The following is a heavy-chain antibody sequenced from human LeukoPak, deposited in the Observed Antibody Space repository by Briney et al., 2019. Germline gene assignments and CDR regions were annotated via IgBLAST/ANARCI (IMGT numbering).Heavy chain of an antibody. CDR1: GGSVSNRSYY. CDR3: ARVVTMIVVVITDNWFDP. D-gene: IGHD3-22*01. Sequence: PSETLSLTCTVSGGSVSNRSYYWGWIRQPPGKGLEWIGSIYYSGSTYYSPSLKSRVTISVDKSKNQFSLKLSSVTAADTAVYYCARVVTMIVVVITDNWFDPWGQGTLVTVSS. CDR2: IYYSGST. V-gene: IGHV4-39*07. J-gene: IGHJ5*02.